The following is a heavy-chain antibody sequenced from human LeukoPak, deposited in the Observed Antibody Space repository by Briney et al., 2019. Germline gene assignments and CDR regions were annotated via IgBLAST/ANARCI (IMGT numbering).Heavy chain of an antibody. CDR2: IYPGDSAT. Sequence: KGGASLKFSCKGSGYSFTIYWIGWVRQLPGKGLEWMAIIYPGDSATRYSPSFQGQVPITADKSISTPYLQWSSLNASDTAMYYCSRQLDTVQLERPYYFDYWGQGTLVTVSS. V-gene: IGHV5-51*01. J-gene: IGHJ4*02. D-gene: IGHD1-1*01. CDR3: SRQLDTVQLERPYYFDY. CDR1: GYSFTIYW.